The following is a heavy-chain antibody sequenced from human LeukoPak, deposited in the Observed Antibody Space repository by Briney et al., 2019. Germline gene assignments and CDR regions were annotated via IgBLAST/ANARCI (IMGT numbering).Heavy chain of an antibody. Sequence: PGRSLRLSCAASGFTFSSYAMHWVRQAPGKGLEWVAVISYDGSNKYYADSVKGRFTISRDNSENTLYLQMNSLRAEDTAVYYCARDYYDSSGYYYEYYWGQGTLVTVSS. CDR3: ARDYYDSSGYYYEYY. V-gene: IGHV3-30*01. D-gene: IGHD3-22*01. J-gene: IGHJ4*02. CDR2: ISYDGSNK. CDR1: GFTFSSYA.